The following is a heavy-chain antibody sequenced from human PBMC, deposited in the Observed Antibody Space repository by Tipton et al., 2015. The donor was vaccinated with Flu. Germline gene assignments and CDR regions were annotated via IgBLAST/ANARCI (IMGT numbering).Heavy chain of an antibody. CDR3: ARDLRLGIAVAGFDP. V-gene: IGHV4-39*07. J-gene: IGHJ5*02. Sequence: TLSLTCTVSGGSISSSSYYWGWIRQPPGKGLEWIGSIYYSGSTYYNPSLKSRVTISVDTSKNQFSLKLGSVTAADTAVYYCARDLRLGIAVAGFDPWGQGTLVTVSS. CDR2: IYYSGST. D-gene: IGHD6-19*01. CDR1: GGSISSSSYY.